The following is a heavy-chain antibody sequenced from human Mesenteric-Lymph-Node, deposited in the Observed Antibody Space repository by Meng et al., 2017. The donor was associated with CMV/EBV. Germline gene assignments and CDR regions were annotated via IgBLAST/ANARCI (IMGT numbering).Heavy chain of an antibody. Sequence: ASVKVSCKASGYTFTGYYMHWVRQAPGQGLEWMGWINPNSGGTNYAQKFQGRVTMTRDTSTSTVYMELSSLRSEDTAVYYCARGGRGGDFWSGYYFGEGTKTSLYYYYYGMDVWGQGTTVTVSS. J-gene: IGHJ6*02. CDR1: GYTFTGYY. D-gene: IGHD3-3*01. CDR2: INPNSGGT. V-gene: IGHV1-2*02. CDR3: ARGGRGGDFWSGYYFGEGTKTSLYYYYYGMDV.